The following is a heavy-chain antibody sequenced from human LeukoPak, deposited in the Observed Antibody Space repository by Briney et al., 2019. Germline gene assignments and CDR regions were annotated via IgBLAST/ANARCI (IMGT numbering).Heavy chain of an antibody. CDR2: ISGRGEST. CDR1: GFTFSSYG. J-gene: IGHJ4*02. D-gene: IGHD2-21*01. CDR3: AKAPVTSCRGAYCYPFDC. V-gene: IGHV3-23*01. Sequence: GGTLRLSCAASGFTFSSYGMTWVRQAPGKGLAWVSSISGRGESTYYADSVKGRVTISRDNSKNTVYLQMNSLRVEDTAVYYCAKAPVTSCRGAYCYPFDCWGQGTLVTVSS.